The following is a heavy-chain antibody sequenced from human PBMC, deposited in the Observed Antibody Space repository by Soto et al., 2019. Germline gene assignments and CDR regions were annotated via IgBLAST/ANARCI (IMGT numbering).Heavy chain of an antibody. CDR1: GFTFSDHY. V-gene: IGHV3-72*01. J-gene: IGHJ3*02. Sequence: EVQLVESGGGLVQPGGSLRLSCVASGFTFSDHYMDWVRQAPGKGLEWVGRARNKANSYTTEYAASVKGRFSISRDESKNSLYLQMSNLNTEDTAVYYCARTYCSGGDCHYGFDIWGQGTMVTVSS. D-gene: IGHD2-15*01. CDR2: ARNKANSYTT. CDR3: ARTYCSGGDCHYGFDI.